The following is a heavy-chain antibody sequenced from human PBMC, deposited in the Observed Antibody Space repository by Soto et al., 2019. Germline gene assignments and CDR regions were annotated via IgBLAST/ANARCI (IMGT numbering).Heavy chain of an antibody. Sequence: GGYLRLSCAASGFTFDDYAMHWVRQAPGKGLEWVSGISWNSGSIGYADSVKGRFTISRDNAKNSLYLQMNSLRAEDTALYYCAKDKNPDYYYYGMDVWGQGTTVSVSS. CDR2: ISWNSGSI. CDR3: AKDKNPDYYYYGMDV. CDR1: GFTFDDYA. J-gene: IGHJ6*02. V-gene: IGHV3-9*01.